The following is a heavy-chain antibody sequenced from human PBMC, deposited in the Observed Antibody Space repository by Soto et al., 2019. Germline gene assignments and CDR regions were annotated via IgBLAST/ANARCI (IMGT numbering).Heavy chain of an antibody. CDR2: IYYSGST. V-gene: IGHV4-39*01. J-gene: IGHJ6*03. CDR1: GGSISSSSYY. Sequence: SETLSLTCTVSGGSISSSSYYWGWIRQPPGKGLEWIGSIYYSGSTYYNPSLKSRVTISVDTSKNQFSLKLSSVTAADTAVYYCASGEGTAIFGNYYYYMDVWGKGTTVTVSS. CDR3: ASGEGTAIFGNYYYYMDV. D-gene: IGHD3-3*01.